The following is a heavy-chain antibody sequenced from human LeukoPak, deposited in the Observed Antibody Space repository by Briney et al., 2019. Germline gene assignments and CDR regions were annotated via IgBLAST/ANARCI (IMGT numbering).Heavy chain of an antibody. CDR3: ARANYGDYLDY. V-gene: IGHV3-30-3*01. CDR1: GFTFSGYA. J-gene: IGHJ4*02. CDR2: MSYDGGNI. Sequence: GVSLRLSCAASGFTFSGYAMHWVRQPPGKGLDWVAVMSYDGGNIYYADSVKGRFTISRDNSKSTVYLQMNSLRPEDTALYYCARANYGDYLDYWGQGTLVTVSS. D-gene: IGHD4-17*01.